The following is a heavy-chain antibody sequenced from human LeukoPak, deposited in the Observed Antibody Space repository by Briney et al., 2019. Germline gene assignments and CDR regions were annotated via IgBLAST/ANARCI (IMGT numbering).Heavy chain of an antibody. CDR1: GFTVSSNY. D-gene: IGHD5-24*01. J-gene: IGHJ4*02. Sequence: PGGSLRLSCAASGFTVSSNYVSWVRQAPGKGLEWVSVIYSGGSTYYADSVKGRFTISRDNSKNTLYLQMNSLRAEDTAVYYCAREGKMAPTRYFDYWGQGTLVTVSS. CDR3: AREGKMAPTRYFDY. V-gene: IGHV3-66*02. CDR2: IYSGGST.